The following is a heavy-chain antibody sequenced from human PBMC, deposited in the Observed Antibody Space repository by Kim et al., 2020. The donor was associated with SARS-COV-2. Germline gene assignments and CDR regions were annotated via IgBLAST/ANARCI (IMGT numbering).Heavy chain of an antibody. Sequence: GESLKISCKGSGYSFTSYWIGWVRQMPGKGLEWMGIIYPGDSDTRYSPSFQGQVTISADKSISTAYLQWSSLKASDTAMYYCARRGYYDSSGYYYGDAFDIWGQGTMVTVSS. CDR1: GYSFTSYW. V-gene: IGHV5-51*01. J-gene: IGHJ3*02. CDR3: ARRGYYDSSGYYYGDAFDI. CDR2: IYPGDSDT. D-gene: IGHD3-22*01.